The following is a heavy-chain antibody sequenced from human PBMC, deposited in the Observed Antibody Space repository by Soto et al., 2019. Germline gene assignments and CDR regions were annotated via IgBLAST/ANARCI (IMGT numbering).Heavy chain of an antibody. J-gene: IGHJ3*02. CDR2: ISYDGCNK. CDR3: ARDHSAGGWGDGAFDI. CDR1: GFTFSDYA. D-gene: IGHD6-19*01. Sequence: QVQLVESGGGVVQPGRSLRLSCAASGFTFSDYAMHWVRQAPGKGLEWLALISYDGCNKYYADSVKGRFTISRDNSKNTLYLQMNSVTAEDTAVYYCARDHSAGGWGDGAFDIWGQGTLVTVSS. V-gene: IGHV3-30-3*01.